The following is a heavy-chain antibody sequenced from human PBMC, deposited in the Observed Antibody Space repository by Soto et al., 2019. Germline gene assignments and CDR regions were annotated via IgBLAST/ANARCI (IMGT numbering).Heavy chain of an antibody. CDR2: IDWDDDK. CDR1: GFSLSTSGMC. D-gene: IGHD3-10*01. CDR3: SHYATRISGSGMGFDS. V-gene: IGHV2-70*12. Sequence: SGPTLVNPTQTLTLTCTFSGFSLSTSGMCVSWIRQPPGKALEWLALIDWDDDKYYSTSLKTRLTISKDTSKNQVVLTMTNMDPVDTATYYCSHYATRISGSGMGFDSWGQGTLVTVSS. J-gene: IGHJ5*01.